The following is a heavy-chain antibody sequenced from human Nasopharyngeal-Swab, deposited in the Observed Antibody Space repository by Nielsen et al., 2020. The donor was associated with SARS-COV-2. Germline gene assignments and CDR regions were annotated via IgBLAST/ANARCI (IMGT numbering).Heavy chain of an antibody. Sequence: GGSLRLSCAASGFTLSSYAMHWVRQAPGKGLEWVAVISYDGSNKYYADSVKGRFTISRDNSKNTLYLQMNSLRAEDTAVYYCARVGRMELRAYWGQGTLVTVSS. V-gene: IGHV3-30-3*01. D-gene: IGHD1-7*01. J-gene: IGHJ4*02. CDR1: GFTLSSYA. CDR3: ARVGRMELRAY. CDR2: ISYDGSNK.